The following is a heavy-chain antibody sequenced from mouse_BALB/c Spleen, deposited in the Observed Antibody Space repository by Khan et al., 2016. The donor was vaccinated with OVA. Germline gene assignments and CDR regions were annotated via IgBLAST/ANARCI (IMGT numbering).Heavy chain of an antibody. CDR3: AKGYVWYFDV. J-gene: IGHJ1*01. V-gene: IGHV9-2-1*01. D-gene: IGHD2-2*01. CDR1: GYTFTDYS. Sequence: QIQLVQSGPELKKPGETVKISCKASGYTFTDYSMHWVKQAPGKGLKWMGWINTETGEPKYADDFKGRFAFSLETSAITAYLLINILKNEDTATYFCAKGYVWYFDVWGAGTTVTVSS. CDR2: INTETGEP.